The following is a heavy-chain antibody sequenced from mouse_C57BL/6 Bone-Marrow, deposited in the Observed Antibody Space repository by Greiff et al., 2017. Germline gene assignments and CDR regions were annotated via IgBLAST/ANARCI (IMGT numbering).Heavy chain of an antibody. J-gene: IGHJ1*03. CDR3: ARHDNFYFDV. CDR2: ISNGGGST. CDR1: GFTFSDYY. Sequence: EVKLMESGGGLVQPGGSLKLSCAASGFTFSDYYMYWVRQTPEKRLEWVAYISNGGGSTYYPDTVKGRFTISRDNAKNTLYLQMSRLKSEDTAMYYCARHDNFYFDVWGTGTTVTVSS. V-gene: IGHV5-12*01. D-gene: IGHD1-3*01.